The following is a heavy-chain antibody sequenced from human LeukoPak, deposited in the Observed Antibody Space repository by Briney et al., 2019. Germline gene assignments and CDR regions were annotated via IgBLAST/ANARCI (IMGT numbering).Heavy chain of an antibody. J-gene: IGHJ4*02. CDR1: GFTFSSYA. CDR2: ISGSGGST. V-gene: IGHV3-23*01. CDR3: AKEAYCGGDCYRLFDY. D-gene: IGHD2-21*02. Sequence: GGSLRLSCAASGFTFSSYAMSWVRQAPGKGLEWVSAISGSGGSTYYADSVKGRFTISRDNSKNTLYLQMNSLRAEDTAVYYCAKEAYCGGDCYRLFDYWGQGTLVTVSS.